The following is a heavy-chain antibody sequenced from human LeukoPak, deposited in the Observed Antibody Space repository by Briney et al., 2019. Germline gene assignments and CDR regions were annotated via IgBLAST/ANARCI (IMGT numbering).Heavy chain of an antibody. J-gene: IGHJ6*02. CDR1: GFPFSDFA. CDR3: ARERYSTGWYGGVSYYYYGMDV. Sequence: GGSLRLSCAASGFPFSDFAMHWVRQAPRKGLECVSVIYTDDSTYYADSVKGRFTISRDNSKNTLYLQMNSLRAEDTAVYYCARERYSTGWYGGVSYYYYGMDVWGQGTTVTVSS. CDR2: IYTDDST. V-gene: IGHV3-66*01. D-gene: IGHD6-19*01.